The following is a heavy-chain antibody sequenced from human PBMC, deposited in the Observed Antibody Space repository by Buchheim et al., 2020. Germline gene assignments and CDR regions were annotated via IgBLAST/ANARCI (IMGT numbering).Heavy chain of an antibody. J-gene: IGHJ4*02. CDR1: GFTDNYNY. V-gene: IGHV3-66*02. CDR3: ARASPGRGYFEN. Sequence: EVQLVESGGGLVQPGGSLRLSCAASGFTDNYNYMTWVRQAPGQGLECVSTIYSDGNTYYAESVKDRFTLSSDFSKNKLYLQMNRLRSDDTAVYYCARASPGRGYFENWGQGTL. CDR2: IYSDGNT.